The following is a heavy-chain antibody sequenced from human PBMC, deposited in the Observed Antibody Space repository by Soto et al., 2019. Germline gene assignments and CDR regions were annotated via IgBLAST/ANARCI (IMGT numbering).Heavy chain of an antibody. D-gene: IGHD4-17*01. V-gene: IGHV3-53*01. CDR3: ARDVRASGEMFDY. CDR1: GFTVSSNY. CDR2: IYSGGST. J-gene: IGHJ4*02. Sequence: PGGSLRLSCAASGFTVSSNYMSWVRQAPGKGLEWVSVIYSGGSTYYADSVKGRFTISRDNSKSILFLQMKSLRVEDTAIYYCARDVRASGEMFDYWGQGTQVTVSS.